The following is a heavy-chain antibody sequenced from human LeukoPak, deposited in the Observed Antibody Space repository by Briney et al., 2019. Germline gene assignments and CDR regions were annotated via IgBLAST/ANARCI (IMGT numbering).Heavy chain of an antibody. CDR1: GFTFSSYE. CDR3: AREEPNYYDSSGYYA. Sequence: SGGSLRLSCAASGFTFSSYEMNWACQAPGKGLEWVSYISSSGSTIYYADSVKGRFTISRDNAKNSLYLQMNSLRAEDTAVYYCAREEPNYYDSSGYYAWGQGTLVTVSS. V-gene: IGHV3-48*03. CDR2: ISSSGSTI. J-gene: IGHJ4*02. D-gene: IGHD3-22*01.